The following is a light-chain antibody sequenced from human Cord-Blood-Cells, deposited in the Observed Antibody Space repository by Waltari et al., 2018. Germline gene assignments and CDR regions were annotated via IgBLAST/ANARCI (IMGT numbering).Light chain of an antibody. CDR1: QSVSSN. V-gene: IGKV3-15*01. J-gene: IGKJ1*01. Sequence: EIVLTQSPDTLSVSPGERATPSCRARQSVSSNLAWYQQKPGQAPRLLIYGASTRATGIPARFSGSGSGTEFTLTISSLQSEDFAVYYCQQYNNWWTFGQGTKVEIK. CDR2: GAS. CDR3: QQYNNWWT.